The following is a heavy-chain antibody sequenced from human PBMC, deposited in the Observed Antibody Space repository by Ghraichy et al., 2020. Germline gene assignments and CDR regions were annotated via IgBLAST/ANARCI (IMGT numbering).Heavy chain of an antibody. J-gene: IGHJ4*02. CDR2: ISSSSSYI. Sequence: GSLRRSCAASGFTFSSYSMNWVRQAPGKGLEWVSSISSSSSYIYYADSVKGRFTISRDNAKNSLYLQMNSLRAEDTAVYYCARGWLRKYYFDYWGQGTLVTVSS. CDR1: GFTFSSYS. CDR3: ARGWLRKYYFDY. V-gene: IGHV3-21*01. D-gene: IGHD5-12*01.